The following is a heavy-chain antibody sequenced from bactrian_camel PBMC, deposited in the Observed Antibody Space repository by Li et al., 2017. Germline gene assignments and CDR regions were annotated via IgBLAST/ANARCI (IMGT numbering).Heavy chain of an antibody. CDR2: IDDDGTT. Sequence: DVQLVESGGGLVQPGGSLRLSCAASGYTGSTYCMGWFRQAPGQKREEVASIDDDGTTSYADSVKGRFTASKDKDQDTMYLQMNNLEPEDTAKYTCKTDGWNHGCNVEGQGTQVTVS. J-gene: IGHJ4*01. V-gene: IGHV3S67*01. CDR1: GYTGSTYC. D-gene: IGHD3*01.